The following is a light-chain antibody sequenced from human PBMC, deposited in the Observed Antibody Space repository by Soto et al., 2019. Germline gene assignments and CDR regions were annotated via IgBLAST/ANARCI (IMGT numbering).Light chain of an antibody. V-gene: IGKV2-28*01. Sequence: DIVMTQSPLSLPVTPGEPASISCRSSQSLLHGNGYNYLDWYLQNPGQSPQLLIYLGSNRASGVPDRFSGSGSGTDFALEISRVEAEDGGVYYCMQALQTPFTFGPGTKVDIK. J-gene: IGKJ3*01. CDR3: MQALQTPFT. CDR1: QSLLHGNGYNY. CDR2: LGS.